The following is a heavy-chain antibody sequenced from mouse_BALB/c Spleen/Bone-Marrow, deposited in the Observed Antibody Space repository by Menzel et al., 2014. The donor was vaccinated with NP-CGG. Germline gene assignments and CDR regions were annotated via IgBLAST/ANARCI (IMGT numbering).Heavy chain of an antibody. CDR3: ARAGWLPRPEQMDY. Sequence: VQLQQSGAELAKPGASVKMSCKASGYTFTSYWMHWVKQRPGQGLEWIGYINPSTGYTEYNQKFKDKATLTADKSSSTAYMQLSSLTSEDSAVYYCARAGWLPRPEQMDYWGQGTSVTVSS. D-gene: IGHD2-3*01. V-gene: IGHV1-7*01. J-gene: IGHJ4*01. CDR1: GYTFTSYW. CDR2: INPSTGYT.